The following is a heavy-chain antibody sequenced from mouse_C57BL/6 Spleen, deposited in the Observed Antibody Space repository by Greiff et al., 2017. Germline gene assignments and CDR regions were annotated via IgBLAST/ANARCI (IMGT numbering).Heavy chain of an antibody. Sequence: EVQLVESGGGLVKPGGSLKLSCAASGFTFSSYTMSWVRQTPEKRLEWVATISGGGGNTYYPDSVKGRFTISRDNAKNTLYLQMSSLRSEDTALYCCARQTEAMDYWGQGTSVTVSA. J-gene: IGHJ4*01. CDR2: ISGGGGNT. CDR1: GFTFSSYT. V-gene: IGHV5-9*01. CDR3: ARQTEAMDY.